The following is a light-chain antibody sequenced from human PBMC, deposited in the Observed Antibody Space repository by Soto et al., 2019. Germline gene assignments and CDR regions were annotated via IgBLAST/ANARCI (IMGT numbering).Light chain of an antibody. V-gene: IGKV1-8*01. CDR3: QQYYSTPET. J-gene: IGKJ4*01. CDR1: QGISSY. CDR2: AAS. Sequence: AIRMTQSPSSFSASTGDRVTITCRASQGISSYLAWYQQKPGKAPKLLIYAASTLQSGVPSRFSGSGSGTDFTLTISCLQSEDFATYYCQQYYSTPETFGGGTKVEIK.